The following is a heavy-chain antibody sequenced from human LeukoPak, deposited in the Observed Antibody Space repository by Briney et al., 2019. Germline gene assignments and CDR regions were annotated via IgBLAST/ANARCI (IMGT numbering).Heavy chain of an antibody. CDR1: GGSFSGYY. CDR2: INHSGST. J-gene: IGHJ5*02. CDR3: ARPSSSWYVSSGWFDP. V-gene: IGHV4-34*01. D-gene: IGHD6-13*01. Sequence: SETLSLTCAVYGGSFSGYYWSWIRQPPGKGLEWIGEINHSGSTNYNPSLKSRVTISVDTSKNQFSLKLSSVTAADTAVYYCARPSSSWYVSSGWFDPWGQGTLVTVSS.